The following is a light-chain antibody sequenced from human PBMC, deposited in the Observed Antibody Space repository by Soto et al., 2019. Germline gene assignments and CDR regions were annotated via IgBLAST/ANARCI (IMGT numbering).Light chain of an antibody. J-gene: IGLJ2*01. Sequence: QSALTQPDSVSGSPGQSITISCTGTSSDVGGYNYVSWYQQHPGKAPKLMIYSVSNRPSGVSNRFSGSKSGNTASLTISGLQAEDEADYYCSSYTSSSTLVFGGGTKLTVL. CDR2: SVS. V-gene: IGLV2-14*01. CDR3: SSYTSSSTLV. CDR1: SSDVGGYNY.